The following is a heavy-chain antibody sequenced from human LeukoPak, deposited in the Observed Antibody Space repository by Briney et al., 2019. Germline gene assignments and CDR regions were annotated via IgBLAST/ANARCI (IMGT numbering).Heavy chain of an antibody. CDR1: GFTFDDYA. Sequence: GGSLRLSCAASGFTFDDYAMHWVRQAPGKGLEWVSLISGDGGRKYYGDPVKGRFIISRDNSRNSLYLQMSSLRTEDTALYYCAKDGGGTFDIWGRGTMVTVSS. D-gene: IGHD2-15*01. CDR3: AKDGGGTFDI. CDR2: ISGDGGRK. V-gene: IGHV3-43*02. J-gene: IGHJ3*02.